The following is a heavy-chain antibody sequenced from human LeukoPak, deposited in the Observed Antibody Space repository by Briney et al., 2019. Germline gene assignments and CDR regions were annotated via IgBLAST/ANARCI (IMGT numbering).Heavy chain of an antibody. V-gene: IGHV3-7*01. CDR1: GFTFSSYW. Sequence: GGSLRLSCAASGFTFSSYWMSWVRQAPGKGLEWAANIRQDGTESYYVDSVKGRFTMPRDNANNSLYLQMNSLRVEDTAVYYCARVDGGSGRDWGQGILVTVSS. CDR3: ARVDGGSGRD. D-gene: IGHD4-23*01. CDR2: IRQDGTES. J-gene: IGHJ4*02.